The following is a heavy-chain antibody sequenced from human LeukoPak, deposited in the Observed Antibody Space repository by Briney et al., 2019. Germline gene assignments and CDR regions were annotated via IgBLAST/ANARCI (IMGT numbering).Heavy chain of an antibody. CDR3: ARVAYFYDSSGYYYSDY. J-gene: IGHJ4*02. Sequence: ASVQVSCKASGYTFIDYYMHWVRQAPGQGLEWMGWINPNSGATNYAQNLQGRVTMTRDTSINTAYMELSRLRSDDTAVYYCARVAYFYDSSGYYYSDYWGQGTLVTVSS. CDR2: INPNSGAT. V-gene: IGHV1-2*02. CDR1: GYTFIDYY. D-gene: IGHD3-22*01.